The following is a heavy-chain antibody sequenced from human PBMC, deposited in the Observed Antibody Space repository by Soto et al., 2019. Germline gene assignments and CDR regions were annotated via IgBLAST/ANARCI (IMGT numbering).Heavy chain of an antibody. CDR3: ARGGQGIAAAVDI. D-gene: IGHD6-13*01. CDR1: GFTFSSYG. Sequence: GGSLRLSCAASGFTFSSYGMHWVRQAPGKGLEWVAVISYDGSNKYYADSVKGRFTISRDNSKNTLYLQMNSLRAEDTAVYYCARGGQGIAAAVDIWGQGTMVTVSS. J-gene: IGHJ3*02. CDR2: ISYDGSNK. V-gene: IGHV3-30*03.